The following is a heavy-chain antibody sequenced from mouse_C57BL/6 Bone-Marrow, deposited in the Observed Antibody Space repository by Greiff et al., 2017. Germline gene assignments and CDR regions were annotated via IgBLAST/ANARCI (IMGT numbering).Heavy chain of an antibody. V-gene: IGHV2-9-1*01. CDR1: GFSLTSYA. Sequence: VQLQESGPGLVAPSQSLSITCTVSGFSLTSYAISWVRQPPGKGLEWLGVIWTGGGTNYNSALKSRLSISKDKSNSQVFLKMNSMQTDDTARYYCARKDPCPYYAMDYWGQGTSVTVTS. CDR2: IWTGGGT. J-gene: IGHJ4*01. CDR3: ARKDPCPYYAMDY.